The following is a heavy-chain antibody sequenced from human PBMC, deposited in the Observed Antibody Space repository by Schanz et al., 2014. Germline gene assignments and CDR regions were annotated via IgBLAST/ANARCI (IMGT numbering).Heavy chain of an antibody. Sequence: QVQLQESGPGLVKPSGTLSLTCAVSGASISSSNWWSWVRQPPGKGLEWIGEIYHSGNTNYNASLKSRVTISVDTSKNQFSQNLSSATAADTAVYYCARDRGHGDLPGDIWGQGTMVTVSS. J-gene: IGHJ3*02. D-gene: IGHD4-17*01. CDR3: ARDRGHGDLPGDI. CDR1: GASISSSNW. V-gene: IGHV4-4*02. CDR2: IYHSGNT.